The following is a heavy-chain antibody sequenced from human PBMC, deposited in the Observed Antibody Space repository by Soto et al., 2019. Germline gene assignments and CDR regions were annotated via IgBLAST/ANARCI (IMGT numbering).Heavy chain of an antibody. CDR3: ATSYCRSTNCPYYFDY. D-gene: IGHD2-2*01. J-gene: IGHJ4*02. CDR2: IDYSGYT. Sequence: VQLQESGPGLVKPSQTLSLTCTVSGGSINSGGYYWIWIRQHPGKGLEWIAHIDYSGYTSYNPSLKSRLTVSVDTSKTQFSLRLTSVTAADAALYYCATSYCRSTNCPYYFDYWGQGTLVTVSS. CDR1: GGSINSGGYY. V-gene: IGHV4-31*03.